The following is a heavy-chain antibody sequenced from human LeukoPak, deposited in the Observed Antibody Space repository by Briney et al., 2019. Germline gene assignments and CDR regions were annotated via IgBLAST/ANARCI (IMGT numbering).Heavy chain of an antibody. V-gene: IGHV4-34*01. CDR3: ARASYYDSSGYTIHYYYYYMDV. Sequence: SETLSLTCAVYGGSFSGYYWSWIRQPPGKGLEWIGEINHSGSTNYNPSLKSRVTISVDTSKNQFSLKLSSVTAADTAVYYCARASYYDSSGYTIHYYYYYMDVWGKGTTVTVSS. J-gene: IGHJ6*03. CDR2: INHSGST. D-gene: IGHD3-22*01. CDR1: GGSFSGYY.